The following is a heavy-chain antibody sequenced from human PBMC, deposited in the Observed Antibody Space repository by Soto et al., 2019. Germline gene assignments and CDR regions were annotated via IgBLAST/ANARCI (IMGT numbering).Heavy chain of an antibody. J-gene: IGHJ6*02. V-gene: IGHV3-30-3*01. D-gene: IGHD3-3*01. CDR2: ISYDGSNK. CDR3: ARDGLRGTIFGVVIKDYYYYGMDV. CDR1: GFTFSSYA. Sequence: TGGSLRLSCAASGFTFSSYAMHWFRQAPGKGLEWVAVISYDGSNKYYADSVKGRFTISRDNSKNTLYLQMNSLRAEDTAVYYCARDGLRGTIFGVVIKDYYYYGMDVWGQGTTVTVSS.